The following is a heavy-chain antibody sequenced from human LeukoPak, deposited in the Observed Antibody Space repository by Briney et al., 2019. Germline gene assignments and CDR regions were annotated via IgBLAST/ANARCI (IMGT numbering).Heavy chain of an antibody. CDR2: MNPNSGNT. J-gene: IGHJ5*02. Sequence: ASVTVSCKASGYTFTSYDINWVRQATGQGLEWMGWMNPNSGNTGYAQKFQGRVTMTRNTSISTAYMELSSLRSEDTAVYYCARSSYYDSSGYLFDPWGQGTLVTVSS. D-gene: IGHD3-22*01. CDR1: GYTFTSYD. CDR3: ARSSYYDSSGYLFDP. V-gene: IGHV1-8*01.